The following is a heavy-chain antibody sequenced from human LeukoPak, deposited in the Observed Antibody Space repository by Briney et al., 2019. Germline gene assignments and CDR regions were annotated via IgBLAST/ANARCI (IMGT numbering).Heavy chain of an antibody. D-gene: IGHD1-14*01. Sequence: GGSLKLSCAASGFTFSGHWMIWVRQAPGKGLEWVANINQGGSDKYYVDSVKGRFTISRDNANNLLYLQMNSLRGEDTAVYYCTRDRSRAEDDWGQGTLVTVSS. J-gene: IGHJ4*02. CDR1: GFTFSGHW. CDR3: TRDRSRAEDD. V-gene: IGHV3-7*01. CDR2: INQGGSDK.